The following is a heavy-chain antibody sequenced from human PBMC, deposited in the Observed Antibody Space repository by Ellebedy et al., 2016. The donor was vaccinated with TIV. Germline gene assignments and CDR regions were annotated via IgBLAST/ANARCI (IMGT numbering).Heavy chain of an antibody. D-gene: IGHD3-10*01. Sequence: AASVKVSCKASGGTFSSYAISWVRQAPGQGLEWMGGIIPIFGTANYAQKFQGRVTITADESTSTAYMELSSLRSEDTAVYYCASFGGSGDSHTKAGLGAFDIWGQGTMVTVSS. J-gene: IGHJ3*02. CDR2: IIPIFGTA. V-gene: IGHV1-69*13. CDR1: GGTFSSYA. CDR3: ASFGGSGDSHTKAGLGAFDI.